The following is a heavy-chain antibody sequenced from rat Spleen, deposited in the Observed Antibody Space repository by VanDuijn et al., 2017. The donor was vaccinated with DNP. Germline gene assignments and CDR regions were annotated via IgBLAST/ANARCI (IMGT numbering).Heavy chain of an antibody. V-gene: IGHV5-22*01. CDR1: GFTFSNYD. Sequence: EVQLVESGGGLVQPGNSLKLSCTASGFTFSNYDMAWGRQAPKKGLEWVASISYEGSSTYYGDSVKGRFTISRDNAKSTLYLQMNSLRSEDTATYYCARQEGNWGQGVMVTVSS. J-gene: IGHJ2*01. D-gene: IGHD1-11*01. CDR2: ISYEGSST. CDR3: ARQEGN.